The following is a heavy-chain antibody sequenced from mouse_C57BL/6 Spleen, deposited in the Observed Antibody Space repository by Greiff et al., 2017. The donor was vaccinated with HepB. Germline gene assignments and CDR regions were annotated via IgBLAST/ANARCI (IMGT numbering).Heavy chain of an antibody. D-gene: IGHD1-1*01. CDR2: IDPETGGT. V-gene: IGHV1-15*01. Sequence: QVQLQQSGAELVRPGASVTLSCKASGYTFTDYEMHWVKQTPVHGLEWIGAIDPETGGTAYNQKFKGKAILTADKSSSTAYMELRSLTSEDSAVYYCTRRYYGSSYEWYFDVWGTGTTVTVSS. J-gene: IGHJ1*03. CDR3: TRRYYGSSYEWYFDV. CDR1: GYTFTDYE.